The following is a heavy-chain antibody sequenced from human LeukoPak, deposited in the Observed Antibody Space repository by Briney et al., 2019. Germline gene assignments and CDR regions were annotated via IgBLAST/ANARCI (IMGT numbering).Heavy chain of an antibody. V-gene: IGHV3-30*04. CDR3: ASPPFNSSAWYLYY. CDR1: GFTFSSYA. J-gene: IGHJ4*02. D-gene: IGHD6-19*01. CDR2: ISYDGSNK. Sequence: GGSLRLSCAAYGFTFSSYAMRWVRQAAGKGREWVAVISYDGSNKYYADSVKGRFTISRDNTKNTLYLQMNSLRAEDTAVYFCASPPFNSSAWYLYYWGQETLVTVSS.